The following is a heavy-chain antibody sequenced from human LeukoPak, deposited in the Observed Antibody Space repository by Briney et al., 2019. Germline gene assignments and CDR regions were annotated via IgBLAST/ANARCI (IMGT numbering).Heavy chain of an antibody. CDR2: INHSGST. D-gene: IGHD4-11*01. V-gene: IGHV4-34*01. CDR1: GGSFSGYY. J-gene: IGHJ4*02. CDR3: ARGSRLHLDY. Sequence: SETLSLTCAVYGGSFSGYYWSWIRQPPGKGLEWNGEINHSGSTNYNPSLKSRVTISEDTSKNQFSLKLSSVTAADTAVYYCARGSRLHLDYWGQGTLVTVSS.